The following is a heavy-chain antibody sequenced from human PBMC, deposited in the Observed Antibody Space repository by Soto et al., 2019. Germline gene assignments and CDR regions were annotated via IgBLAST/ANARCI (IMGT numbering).Heavy chain of an antibody. CDR2: IYHSGST. CDR3: ARLLYYYDSSGYSPGAFDI. J-gene: IGHJ3*02. CDR1: GGSISSGGYS. V-gene: IGHV4-30-2*01. D-gene: IGHD3-22*01. Sequence: TSETLSLTCAVSGGSISSGGYSWSWIRQPPGKGLEWIGYIYHSGSTYYNPSLKSRVTISVDRSKNQFSLKLSSVTAADTAVYYCARLLYYYDSSGYSPGAFDIWGQGTMVTVSS.